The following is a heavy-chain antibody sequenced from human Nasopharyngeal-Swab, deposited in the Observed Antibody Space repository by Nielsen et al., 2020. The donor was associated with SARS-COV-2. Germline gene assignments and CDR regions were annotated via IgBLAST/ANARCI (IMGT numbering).Heavy chain of an antibody. V-gene: IGHV3-9*01. J-gene: IGHJ2*01. D-gene: IGHD5-24*01. CDR2: ISWNSGSI. CDR3: AREVEMATIGYWYFDL. Sequence: SLKISCAASGFTFDDYAMHWVRQAPGKGLEWVSGISWNSGSIGYADSVKGRFTISRDNAKNSLYLQMNSLRAEDTAVYYCAREVEMATIGYWYFDLWGRGTLVTVSS. CDR1: GFTFDDYA.